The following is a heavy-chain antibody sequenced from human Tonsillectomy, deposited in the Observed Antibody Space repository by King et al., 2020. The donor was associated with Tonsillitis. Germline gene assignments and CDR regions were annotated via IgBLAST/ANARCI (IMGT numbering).Heavy chain of an antibody. J-gene: IGHJ4*02. CDR1: GFTFSSYA. D-gene: IGHD6-19*01. V-gene: IGHV3-23*04. Sequence: VQLVESGGGLVQPGGSLRLSCAASGFTFSSYAMSWVRQAPGKGLERVSVISGSGGSTYYADSVKGRFTISRDNSKNTLYLQMNSLRAEDTAVYYCATEAYSSGWYRGMTDYWGQGTPVTVSS. CDR3: ATEAYSSGWYRGMTDY. CDR2: ISGSGGST.